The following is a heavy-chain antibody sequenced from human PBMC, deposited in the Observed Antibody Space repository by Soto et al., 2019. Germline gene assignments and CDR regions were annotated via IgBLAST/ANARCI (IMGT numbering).Heavy chain of an antibody. CDR1: GGTFSSYA. CDR3: ARGAGREDIVVVPAAMGGYYYYYGMDV. CDR2: IIPIFGTA. V-gene: IGHV1-69*06. D-gene: IGHD2-2*01. J-gene: IGHJ6*02. Sequence: SVKVSCKASGGTFSSYAISWVRQAPGQGLEWMGGIIPIFGTANYAQKFQGRVTITADKSTSTAYMELSSLRSEDPAVYYCARGAGREDIVVVPAAMGGYYYYYGMDVWGQGTTVTVSS.